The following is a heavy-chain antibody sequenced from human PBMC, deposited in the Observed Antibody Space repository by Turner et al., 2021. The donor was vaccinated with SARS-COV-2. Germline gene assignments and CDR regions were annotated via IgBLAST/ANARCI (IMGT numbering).Heavy chain of an antibody. CDR1: GFSFSNYW. J-gene: IGHJ6*02. CDR2: INGDGSST. Sequence: EVQLVESGGGLVQPGGSLRLSCAAYGFSFSNYWMHWVRQAPGKGLVWVSRINGDGSSTTYADSVKGRFTISRDNANNALYLQMNSLRAEDTAVYYCAKRENGLGVWGQGTTVTVSS. V-gene: IGHV3-74*01. CDR3: AKRENGLGV.